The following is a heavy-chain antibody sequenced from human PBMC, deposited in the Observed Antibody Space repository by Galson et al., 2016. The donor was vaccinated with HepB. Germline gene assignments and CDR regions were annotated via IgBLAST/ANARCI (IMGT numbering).Heavy chain of an antibody. Sequence: SETLSLTCTVSGGSVSSTTYYWGWIRQPPGKGLEWIGNTFYSGRTYYNPSLKSRLTISVDLSKNQFSLRLRSVTAADTAVYYCARQRRFGTWDEIDYWGQGTLVTVSS. CDR2: TFYSGRT. J-gene: IGHJ4*02. D-gene: IGHD3-10*01. V-gene: IGHV4-39*01. CDR1: GGSVSSTTYY. CDR3: ARQRRFGTWDEIDY.